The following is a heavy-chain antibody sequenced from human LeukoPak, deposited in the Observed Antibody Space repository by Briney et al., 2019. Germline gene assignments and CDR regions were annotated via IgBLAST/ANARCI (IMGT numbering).Heavy chain of an antibody. D-gene: IGHD1-26*01. Sequence: SETLSLTCTVSGGSISFYYWSWIRQPPGKGLEWIGYIYYSGSTNYNPSLKSRITISVDTSKNQFSLKLSSVTAADTAVYHCARDGRISPYYGMDVWGQGTTVTVSS. CDR1: GGSISFYY. V-gene: IGHV4-59*01. J-gene: IGHJ6*02. CDR2: IYYSGST. CDR3: ARDGRISPYYGMDV.